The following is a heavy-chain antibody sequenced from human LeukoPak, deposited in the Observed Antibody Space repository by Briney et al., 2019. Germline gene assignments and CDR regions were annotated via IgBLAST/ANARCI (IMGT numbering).Heavy chain of an antibody. CDR2: IYYRGST. J-gene: IGHJ5*02. Sequence: SETLSLTCTVSGGSISSYYWSWIRQPPGKGLEWIGYIYYRGSTNYNPSLKSRVTISVDTSKNQFSLKLSSVTAADTAVYYCARTEASWFDPWGQGTLVTVSS. CDR1: GGSISSYY. CDR3: ARTEASWFDP. V-gene: IGHV4-59*01.